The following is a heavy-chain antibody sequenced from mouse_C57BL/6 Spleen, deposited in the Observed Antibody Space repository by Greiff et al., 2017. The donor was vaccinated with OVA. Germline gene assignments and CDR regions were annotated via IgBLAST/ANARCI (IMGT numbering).Heavy chain of an antibody. D-gene: IGHD1-1*01. Sequence: QVQLKQSGAELARPGASVKLSCKASGYTFTSYGISWVKQRTGQGLEWIGEIYPRSGNTYYNEKFKGKATLTADKSSSTAYMELRSLTSEDSAVYFCARLFTTVVAPDYWGQGTTLIVSS. CDR3: ARLFTTVVAPDY. CDR2: IYPRSGNT. V-gene: IGHV1-81*01. J-gene: IGHJ2*01. CDR1: GYTFTSYG.